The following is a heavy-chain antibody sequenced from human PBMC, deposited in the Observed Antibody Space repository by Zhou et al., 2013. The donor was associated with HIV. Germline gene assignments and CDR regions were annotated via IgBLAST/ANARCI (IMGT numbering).Heavy chain of an antibody. D-gene: IGHD3-10*01. J-gene: IGHJ4*02. CDR1: GGTFSSYA. Sequence: QVQLVQSGAEVKKPGSSVKVSCKASGGTFSSYAISWVRQAPGQGLEWMGGIIPIFGTANYAQKFQGRVTITTDESTSTAYMELSSLRSEDTAVYYCARDPRYYGSGSYYKPLFDYWGQGTLVTVSS. CDR2: IIPIFGTA. V-gene: IGHV1-69*01. CDR3: ARDPRYYGSGSYYKPLFDY.